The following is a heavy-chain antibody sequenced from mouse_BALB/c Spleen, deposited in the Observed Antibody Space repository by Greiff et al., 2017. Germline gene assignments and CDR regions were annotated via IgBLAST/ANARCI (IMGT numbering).Heavy chain of an antibody. CDR1: GFSLTSYG. CDR2: IWSGGST. Sequence: VQLQESGPGLVQPSQSLSITCTVSGFSLTSYGVHWVRQSPGKGLEWLGVIWSGGSTDYNAAFISRLSISKDNSKSQVFFKMNSLQADDTAIYYCARNGGFDYYGSSHWYFDVWGAGTTVTVSS. J-gene: IGHJ1*01. D-gene: IGHD1-1*01. CDR3: ARNGGFDYYGSSHWYFDV. V-gene: IGHV2-4-1*01.